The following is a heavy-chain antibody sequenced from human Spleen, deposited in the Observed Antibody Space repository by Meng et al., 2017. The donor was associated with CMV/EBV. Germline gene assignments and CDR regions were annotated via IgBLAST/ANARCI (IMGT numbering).Heavy chain of an antibody. Sequence: GGSLRLSCGASGFTLSHYWMSWGRQAPGKGLEWVANIKFDGSEKHYMDSVKGRFTISRDNAENLLYLQMNSLRVEDTATYYCARDTPGDWGQGTLVTVS. CDR1: GFTLSHYW. D-gene: IGHD2-15*01. J-gene: IGHJ4*02. CDR2: IKFDGSEK. CDR3: ARDTPGD. V-gene: IGHV3-7*01.